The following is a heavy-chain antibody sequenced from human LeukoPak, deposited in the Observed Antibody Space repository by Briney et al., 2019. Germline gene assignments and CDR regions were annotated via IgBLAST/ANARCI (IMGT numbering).Heavy chain of an antibody. CDR1: GFTFSSYA. V-gene: IGHV3-23*01. D-gene: IGHD1-26*01. CDR3: AKVLPRSLGATTNFDY. CDR2: ISGSGGST. Sequence: GGSLRLSCAASGFTFSSYAMSWVRESRGKGLEWVSAISGSGGSTYYADSVKGRFTISRDNSKNTLYLQMNSLRAEDTAVYYCAKVLPRSLGATTNFDYCGQGTLVTASS. J-gene: IGHJ4*02.